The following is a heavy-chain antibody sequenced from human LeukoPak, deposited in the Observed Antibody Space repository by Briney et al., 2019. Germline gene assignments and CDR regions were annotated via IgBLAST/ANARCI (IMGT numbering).Heavy chain of an antibody. CDR3: ARPLYSSGWYALDY. V-gene: IGHV4-59*01. CDR1: GGSMSSYY. J-gene: IGHJ4*02. CDR2: IYHSGSS. D-gene: IGHD6-19*01. Sequence: PSETLSLTCTVSGGSMSSYYWSWIRQPPGRGLEGMGYIYHSGSSNYNPPPKRRVTLSVDTSKNQFSLKLSSATAADTAVYYCARPLYSSGWYALDYWGQGTLVTVSS.